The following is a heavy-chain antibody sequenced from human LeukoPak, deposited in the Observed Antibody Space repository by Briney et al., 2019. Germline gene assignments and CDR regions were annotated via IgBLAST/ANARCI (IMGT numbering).Heavy chain of an antibody. CDR2: INPNSGGT. J-gene: IGHJ6*03. V-gene: IGHV1-2*02. D-gene: IGHD2-2*01. Sequence: ASVKVSCKASGYTFTGYYMHWVRQVPGQGLEWMGWINPNSGGTNYAQKFQGRVTMTRDTSISTAYMELSRLRSDDTAVYYCARVSCSSTSCYDDDYYYMDVWGKGTTVTVSS. CDR1: GYTFTGYY. CDR3: ARVSCSSTSCYDDDYYYMDV.